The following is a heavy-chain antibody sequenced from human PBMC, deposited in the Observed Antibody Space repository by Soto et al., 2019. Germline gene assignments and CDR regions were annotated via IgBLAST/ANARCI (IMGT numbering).Heavy chain of an antibody. V-gene: IGHV4-39*01. Sequence: SETLSLTCTVSGGSISSSSYYWGWIRQPPGKGLEWIGSIYYSGSTYYNPSLKSRVTISVDTSKNQFSLKLSSVIAADTAVYYCARHNIDYYGMDVWGQGTTVTVSS. CDR2: IYYSGST. J-gene: IGHJ6*02. CDR1: GGSISSSSYY. CDR3: ARHNIDYYGMDV. D-gene: IGHD5-12*01.